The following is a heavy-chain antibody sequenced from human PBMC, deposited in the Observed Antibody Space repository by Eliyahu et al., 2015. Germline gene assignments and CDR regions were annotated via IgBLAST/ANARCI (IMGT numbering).Heavy chain of an antibody. Sequence: EVQLVESGGGLVQPGGSLRLSCVAXXFTFSSYWMHWVRQXPGKGLVWVSRLNTDDSGTTYADSVQGRFTISRDNAKSTLYLQMNSLRDEDTAVYYCARRMNCGGDCPIDSWGQGTLVIVSS. D-gene: IGHD2-21*02. CDR2: LNTDDSGT. V-gene: IGHV3-74*01. CDR1: XFTFSSYW. J-gene: IGHJ4*02. CDR3: ARRMNCGGDCPIDS.